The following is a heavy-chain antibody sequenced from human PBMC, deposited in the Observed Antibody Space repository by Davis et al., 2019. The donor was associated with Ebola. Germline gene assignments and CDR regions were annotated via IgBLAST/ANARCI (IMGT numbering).Heavy chain of an antibody. CDR2: IIPIFGTA. D-gene: IGHD2-2*02. CDR1: GGTFSSYA. J-gene: IGHJ6*03. V-gene: IGHV1-69*13. CDR3: ARGAFGYCSSTSCYTFYYYYYMDV. Sequence: SVKVSCKASGGTFSSYAISWVRQAPGQGLEWMGGIIPIFGTASYAQKFQGRVTITADESTSTAYMELSSLRSEDTAVYYCARGAFGYCSSTSCYTFYYYYYMDVWGKGTTVTVSS.